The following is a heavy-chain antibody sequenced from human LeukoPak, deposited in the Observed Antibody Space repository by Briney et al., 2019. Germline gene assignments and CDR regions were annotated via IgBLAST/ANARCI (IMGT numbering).Heavy chain of an antibody. V-gene: IGHV4-34*01. CDR2: INHSGST. D-gene: IGHD2-21*02. CDR1: GGSFSGYY. J-gene: IGHJ3*02. Sequence: PSETLSLPCAVYGGSFSGYYWSWLRHPPGKGLEWSGEINHSGSTNYNPSLKSRVTISVDTSKNQFSLKLSSVTAADTAVYYCARVVVGTANPDIWGQGTMVTVSS. CDR3: ARVVVGTANPDI.